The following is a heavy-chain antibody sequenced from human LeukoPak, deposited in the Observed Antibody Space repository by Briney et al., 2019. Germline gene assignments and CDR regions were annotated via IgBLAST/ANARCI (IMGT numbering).Heavy chain of an antibody. J-gene: IGHJ6*03. CDR3: ARERGDYGGNPRGYYYYMDV. D-gene: IGHD4-23*01. V-gene: IGHV3-21*05. CDR2: ISSTSNNI. CDR1: GFTLSSYG. Sequence: PGGSLRLSCAGSGFTLSSYGMNWVRQPPGKGLEWLSYISSTSNNINYADSVKGRFTISRDNAKNSLYLQMNSPRAEDTAVYYCARERGDYGGNPRGYYYYMDVWGKGTTVTVSS.